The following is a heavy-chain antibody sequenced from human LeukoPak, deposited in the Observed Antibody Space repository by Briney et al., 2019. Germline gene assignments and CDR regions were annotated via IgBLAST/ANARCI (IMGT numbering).Heavy chain of an antibody. CDR1: GYTFTSYY. V-gene: IGHV1-46*03. CDR3: ARAEIAAAGIVYFDY. CDR2: INPSGGST. J-gene: IGHJ4*02. D-gene: IGHD6-13*01. Sequence: GASAKVSCKASGYTFTSYYMHWVRHAPGQGLEWMGIINPSGGSTSYAQKFQGRVTMTRDTSTSTVYMELSSLRSEDTAVYYCARAEIAAAGIVYFDYWGQGTLVTVSS.